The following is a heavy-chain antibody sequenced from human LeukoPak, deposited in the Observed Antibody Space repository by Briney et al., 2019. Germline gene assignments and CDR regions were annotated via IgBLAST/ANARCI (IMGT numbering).Heavy chain of an antibody. CDR1: GYTFTYYY. CDR3: ARSDSYTWFDP. J-gene: IGHJ5*02. D-gene: IGHD2-15*01. Sequence: ASVQVSCKASGYTFTYYYIHWMRQAPGQGLEWMGWINPDTGDTSYAQNFQGRVNLTRDTSISTVYVELSRLRSDDTAVYYCARSDSYTWFDPWGQGTLVTVSS. CDR2: INPDTGDT. V-gene: IGHV1-2*02.